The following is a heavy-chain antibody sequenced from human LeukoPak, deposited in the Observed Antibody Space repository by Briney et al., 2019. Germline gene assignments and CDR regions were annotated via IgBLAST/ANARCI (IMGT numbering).Heavy chain of an antibody. D-gene: IGHD6-19*01. J-gene: IGHJ4*02. CDR3: AVIAVAGYYFDY. CDR2: ISGSGGST. V-gene: IGHV3-23*01. CDR1: GFTVSIFA. Sequence: GGSLRLSCAASGFTVSIFAISWVRQAPGKGLEWVSAISGSGGSTYYADSVKGRFTISRDNSKNTLYLQMNSLRAEDTAVYYCAVIAVAGYYFDYWGQGTLVTVSS.